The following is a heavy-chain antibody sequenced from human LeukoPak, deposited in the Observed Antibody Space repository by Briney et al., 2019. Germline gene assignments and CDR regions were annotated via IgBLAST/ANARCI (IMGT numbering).Heavy chain of an antibody. D-gene: IGHD3-16*02. J-gene: IGHJ4*02. CDR1: GGTVSSGDYY. CDR2: IYSSGNT. Sequence: SETLSLTRTVSGGTVSSGDYYWNWIRQPPGKGLEWIGYIYSSGNTYYNPSLKSRLTISVDTSKNDFSLKLSPVTAADTAVYYCARDRYGQRIFDYWGQGTLVTVSS. V-gene: IGHV4-30-4*01. CDR3: ARDRYGQRIFDY.